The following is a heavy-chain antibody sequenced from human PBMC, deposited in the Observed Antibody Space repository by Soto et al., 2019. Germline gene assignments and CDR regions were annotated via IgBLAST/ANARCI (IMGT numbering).Heavy chain of an antibody. D-gene: IGHD4-17*01. Sequence: QLQLQESGPGLVKPSETLALTCTVSGGSISSSSYYWGWIRQPPGKGLEWIGSIYYSGSTYYNPSLKSRVTISVDTSKNQFSLQLSSVTAADTALYYCARHTYGNNRYYFDLWGQGSLVTVSS. CDR2: IYYSGST. V-gene: IGHV4-39*01. CDR3: ARHTYGNNRYYFDL. J-gene: IGHJ4*02. CDR1: GGSISSSSYY.